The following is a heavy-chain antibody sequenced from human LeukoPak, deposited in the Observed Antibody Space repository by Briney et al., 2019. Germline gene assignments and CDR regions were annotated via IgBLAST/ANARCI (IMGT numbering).Heavy chain of an antibody. Sequence: GGSLRLSCAVSGFTFSSYAMTWVRQAPGKGLEWVSAISGTGANTYYADSVKGRFTTPRDNPRSTLYLQMNSLSNEGTAVYYCAYADNNGWYYFDYWGQGTLVTVSS. CDR2: ISGTGANT. J-gene: IGHJ4*02. D-gene: IGHD6-19*01. CDR3: AYADNNGWYYFDY. CDR1: GFTFSSYA. V-gene: IGHV3-23*01.